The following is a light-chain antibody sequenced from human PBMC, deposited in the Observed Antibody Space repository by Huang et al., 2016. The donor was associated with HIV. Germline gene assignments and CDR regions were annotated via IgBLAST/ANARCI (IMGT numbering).Light chain of an antibody. V-gene: IGKV2-30*02. Sequence: DVVMTQSPLSLPVTLGQPASISCRSSQSLVHSDGNTYLNWFQQRPGKPPRRLIYKVSNRDSGVPDRFSVSGSGTDFTLKISRVEAEDVGVYYCMQGTHWPPTFGQGTKVEIK. J-gene: IGKJ1*01. CDR1: QSLVHSDGNTY. CDR3: MQGTHWPPT. CDR2: KVS.